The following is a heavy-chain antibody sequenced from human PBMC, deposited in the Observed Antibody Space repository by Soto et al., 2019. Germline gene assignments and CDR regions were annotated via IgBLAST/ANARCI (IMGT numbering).Heavy chain of an antibody. Sequence: QIQVVESGGGLVKPGGALRLSCEASGFTFSDFYMSWIRQAPGKGLEWLSYISPKSNYREYAESVKGRHNITRDNAKNSRSLQMNRLRDEDTSVYYCGRGGGGGQFDSWGQGALVTVPS. CDR2: ISPKSNYR. D-gene: IGHD2-21*01. J-gene: IGHJ4*02. CDR3: GRGGGGGQFDS. CDR1: GFTFSDFY. V-gene: IGHV3-11*06.